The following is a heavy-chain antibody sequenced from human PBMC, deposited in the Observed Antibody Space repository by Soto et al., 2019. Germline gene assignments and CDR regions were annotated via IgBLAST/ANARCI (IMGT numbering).Heavy chain of an antibody. CDR2: ISGDGSST. Sequence: EVQLVESGGGLVQPGGSLRLSCAASGFTFSDYGMPGVRQVPGKGLVWVSRISGDGSSTSYADSVKGRFTFSRDNAKNTLYVQMNSLRAEDTAVYYCARGIGYSAQDYWGQGTLVTVSS. CDR3: ARGIGYSAQDY. V-gene: IGHV3-74*01. D-gene: IGHD1-1*01. J-gene: IGHJ4*02. CDR1: GFTFSDYG.